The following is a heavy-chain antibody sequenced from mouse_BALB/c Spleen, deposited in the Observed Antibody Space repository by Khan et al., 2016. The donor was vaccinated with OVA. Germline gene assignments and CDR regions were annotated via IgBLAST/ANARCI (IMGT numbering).Heavy chain of an antibody. CDR2: ISSSGST. V-gene: IGHV3-2*02. D-gene: IGHD2-3*01. Sequence: EVQLPESGPGLVKPSQSLSLTCTVTGYSIPSDYAWNWIRQFPGNKLEWMGYISSSGSTNYNPALKSRISITRDTSKNQFFLQLNSVTTEDTATYYCARDGSRYNYAMDYWGQGTSVTVSS. CDR3: ARDGSRYNYAMDY. J-gene: IGHJ4*01. CDR1: GYSIPSDYA.